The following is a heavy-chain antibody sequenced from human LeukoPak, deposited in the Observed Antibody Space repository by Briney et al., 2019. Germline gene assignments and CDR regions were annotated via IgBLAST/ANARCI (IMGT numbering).Heavy chain of an antibody. V-gene: IGHV1-2*06. CDR2: IKPKSGGT. D-gene: IGHD5-18*01. CDR1: GYIFTGHY. CDR3: ARLDAFDTAMNRNWFDP. Sequence: ASVKVSCKASGYIFTGHYMDWVRQAPGQGLEWMGRIKPKSGGTKFAQKLQGRVTMTTDTSTSTAYMELRSLRSDDTAVYYCARLDAFDTAMNRNWFDPWGQGTLVTVSS. J-gene: IGHJ5*02.